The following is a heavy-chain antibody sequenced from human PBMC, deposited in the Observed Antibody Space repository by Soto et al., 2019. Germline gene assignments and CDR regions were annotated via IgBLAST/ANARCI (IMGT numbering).Heavy chain of an antibody. J-gene: IGHJ4*01. V-gene: IGHV3-73*01. CDR1: GFTFSGSA. CDR2: IRSKANSYAT. CDR3: TSRIQLWRPIDY. D-gene: IGHD5-18*01. Sequence: GGSLRLSSAASGFTFSGSAMHWIRQASGKGLEWVGRIRSKANSYATAYAASVKGRFTISRDDSKNTAYLQTNSLKTEDTAVYYCTSRIQLWRPIDYRGHCTLGTVSS.